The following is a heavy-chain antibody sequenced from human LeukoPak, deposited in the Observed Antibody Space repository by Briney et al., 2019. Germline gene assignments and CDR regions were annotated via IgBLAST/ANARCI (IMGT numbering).Heavy chain of an antibody. V-gene: IGHV1-18*01. J-gene: IGHJ5*02. CDR2: ISAYNGNT. CDR3: ARAQYYYDSSGYYGT. D-gene: IGHD3-22*01. CDR1: CYTFTSYG. Sequence: ASVKVSCKASCYTFTSYGISWVRHAPGQGLEWMGWISAYNGNTNYAQKLQGRVTMTTDTSTSTAYMELRSLRSDDTAVYYCARAQYYYDSSGYYGTWGQGTLVTVSS.